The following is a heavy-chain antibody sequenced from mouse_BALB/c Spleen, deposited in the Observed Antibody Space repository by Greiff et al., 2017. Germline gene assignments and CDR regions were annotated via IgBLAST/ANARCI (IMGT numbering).Heavy chain of an antibody. CDR2: INPYNDGT. CDR1: GYTFTSYV. D-gene: IGHD3-2*01. Sequence: EVKLQESGPELVKPGASVKMSCKASGYTFTSYVMHWVKQKPGQGLEWIGYINPYNDGTKYNEKFKGKATLTSDKSSSTAYMELSSLTSEDSAVYYCAREETARATLFAYWGQGTLVTVSA. CDR3: AREETARATLFAY. V-gene: IGHV1-14*01. J-gene: IGHJ3*01.